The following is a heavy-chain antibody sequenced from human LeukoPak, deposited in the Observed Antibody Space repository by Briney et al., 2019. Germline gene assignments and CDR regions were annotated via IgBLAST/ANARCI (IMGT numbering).Heavy chain of an antibody. D-gene: IGHD3-10*01. V-gene: IGHV3-74*01. CDR1: GFTFSSYW. CDR3: GRGDYHGSGGIPY. Sequence: GGSLRLSCEASGFTFSSYWMHWVRQVPGKGLVWVSRIQMDVSKTSYADSVRGGFTISRDNASKILQLQMNSPRVEDTAVYYCGRGDYHGSGGIPYWGQGTVVT. CDR2: IQMDVSKT. J-gene: IGHJ1*01.